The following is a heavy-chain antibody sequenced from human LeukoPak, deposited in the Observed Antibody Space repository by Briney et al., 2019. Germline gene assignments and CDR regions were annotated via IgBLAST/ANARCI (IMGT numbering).Heavy chain of an antibody. D-gene: IGHD1-26*01. Sequence: PGGSLRLSCAASDFTFDNYAMHWVRQAPGKGLEWVSLISGDGDSTYYADSVKGRFTISRDNSKASLYLQMNSLTSEDTALYYCAKPKASGIYLRVIFSFHLWGQGTMVTVSS. CDR2: ISGDGDST. V-gene: IGHV3-43*02. J-gene: IGHJ3*01. CDR3: AKPKASGIYLRVIFSFHL. CDR1: DFTFDNYA.